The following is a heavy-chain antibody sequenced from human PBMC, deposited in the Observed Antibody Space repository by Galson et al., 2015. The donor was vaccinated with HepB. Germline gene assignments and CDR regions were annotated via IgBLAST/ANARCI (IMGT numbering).Heavy chain of an antibody. CDR1: GGSISSYY. J-gene: IGHJ5*02. CDR3: AREGLGYCSGGRCFGNWFDP. CDR2: IYYSGST. Sequence: ETLSLTCTVSGGSISSYYWSWIRQPPGKGLEWIGYIYYSGSTNYNPSLKSRVTISLDTSKKQFSLKLSSVTAADTAVYYCAREGLGYCSGGRCFGNWFDPWGQGTLVTVSS. V-gene: IGHV4-59*01. D-gene: IGHD2-15*01.